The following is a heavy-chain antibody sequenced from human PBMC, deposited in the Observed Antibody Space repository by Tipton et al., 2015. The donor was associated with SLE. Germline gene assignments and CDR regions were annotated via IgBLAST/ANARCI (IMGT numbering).Heavy chain of an antibody. J-gene: IGHJ4*02. CDR1: GGSISSGSYY. D-gene: IGHD6-19*01. Sequence: TLSLTCTVSGGSISSGSYYWSWIRQPAGKGLEWIGFIYHSGTTNYNPSLKSRVTISRDTSKNQFSLRLSSVTAADTAVYYCARGDLWQWLGYLDYWGQGTLVTVSS. V-gene: IGHV4-61*10. CDR3: ARGDLWQWLGYLDY. CDR2: IYHSGTT.